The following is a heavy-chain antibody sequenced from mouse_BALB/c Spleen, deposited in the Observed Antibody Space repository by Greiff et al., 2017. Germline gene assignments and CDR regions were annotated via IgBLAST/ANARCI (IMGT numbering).Heavy chain of an antibody. CDR3: ATYYGNYYYAMDY. V-gene: IGHV1-9*01. CDR2: ILPGSGST. D-gene: IGHD2-10*01. CDR1: GYTFSSYW. Sequence: VKLMESGAELMKPGASVKISCKATGYTFSSYWIEWVKQRPGHGLEWIGEILPGSGSTNYNEKFKGKATFTADTSSNTAYMQLSSLTSEDSAVYYCATYYGNYYYAMDYWGQGTSVTVSS. J-gene: IGHJ4*01.